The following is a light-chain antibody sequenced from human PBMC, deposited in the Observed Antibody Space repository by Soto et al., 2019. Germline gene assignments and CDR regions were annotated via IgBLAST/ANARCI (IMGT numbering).Light chain of an antibody. CDR2: AAS. CDR3: QHYDTFSWT. Sequence: DIQMTQSPSSVSTSAGDRVTITCRASQDIHISLAWFQQRPGKETEVLIYAASGLVTGVPPTFSGSGSGTEVTLTISSVQPDDFATYFCQHYDTFSWTFGQGTKVDIK. V-gene: IGKV1-12*01. J-gene: IGKJ1*01. CDR1: QDIHIS.